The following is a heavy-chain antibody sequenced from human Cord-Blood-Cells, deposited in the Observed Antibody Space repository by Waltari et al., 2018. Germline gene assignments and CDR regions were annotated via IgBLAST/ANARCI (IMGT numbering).Heavy chain of an antibody. V-gene: IGHV4-4*02. CDR2: IYHSGST. Sequence: QVQLQESGPGLVKPSGTLPLTCAVSGGSLTSRNWWSWAREPPGKGLEWIGEIYHSGSTNYNPSLKSRGTRSVDKSKNQFSLKLSSVTAADTAVYYCASARRQQLPDYWGQGTLVTVSS. J-gene: IGHJ4*02. CDR1: GGSLTSRNW. CDR3: ASARRQQLPDY. D-gene: IGHD6-13*01.